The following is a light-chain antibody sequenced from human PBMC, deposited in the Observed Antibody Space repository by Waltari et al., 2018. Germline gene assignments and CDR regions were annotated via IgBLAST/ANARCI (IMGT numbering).Light chain of an antibody. CDR2: EVS. CDR1: SSDVGGYNL. J-gene: IGLJ3*02. Sequence: QSALTQPASVSGSPGQSITISCTGTSSDVGGYNLVSCHQQHPGKAPKLIIYEVSNRPSGFSSRFSGSKAGKTASLTIAGLQAEDEADYYCSSYISSRGHWVFGGGTKLTVL. V-gene: IGLV2-14*01. CDR3: SSYISSRGHWV.